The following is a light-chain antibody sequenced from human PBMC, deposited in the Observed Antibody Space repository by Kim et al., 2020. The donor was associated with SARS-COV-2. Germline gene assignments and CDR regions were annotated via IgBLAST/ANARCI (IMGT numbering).Light chain of an antibody. V-gene: IGKV3-15*01. CDR2: GAS. Sequence: SPGHIATHPVTASQSVSTTLAWYQQKPGQAPRLVIYGASTRATGIPARFRGSGSGTEFTLTISSLQSEDFAVYYCQQYNNWPPITFGPGTKVDIK. J-gene: IGKJ3*01. CDR3: QQYNNWPPIT. CDR1: QSVSTT.